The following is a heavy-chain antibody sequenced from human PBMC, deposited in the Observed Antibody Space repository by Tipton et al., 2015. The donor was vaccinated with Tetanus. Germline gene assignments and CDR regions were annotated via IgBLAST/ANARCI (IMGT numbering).Heavy chain of an antibody. J-gene: IGHJ6*02. CDR2: MNHSGST. Sequence: LRLSCAVYGESFSGYSWSWIRQPPGKGLEWIGEMNHSGSTNYNPSLKSRVTISVDTSKNQFSLKLSSVTAADTAVYYCASRVWCSGGSCYSEYHYGMDVWGQGTTVTVSS. D-gene: IGHD2-15*01. CDR1: GESFSGYS. CDR3: ASRVWCSGGSCYSEYHYGMDV. V-gene: IGHV4-34*01.